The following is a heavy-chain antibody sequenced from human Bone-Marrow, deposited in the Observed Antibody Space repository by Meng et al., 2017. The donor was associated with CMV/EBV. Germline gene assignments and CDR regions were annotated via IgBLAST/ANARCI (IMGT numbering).Heavy chain of an antibody. CDR2: INPNSGGT. CDR3: ARGYSGYDSRWFFLTYYFDY. V-gene: IGHV1-2*04. D-gene: IGHD5-12*01. CDR1: TGYY. J-gene: IGHJ4*02. Sequence: TGYYMHGVRQAPGQGLEWMGWINPNSGGTNYAQKFQGWVTMTRDTSISTAYMELSRLRSDDTAVYYCARGYSGYDSRWFFLTYYFDYWGQGTLVTVSS.